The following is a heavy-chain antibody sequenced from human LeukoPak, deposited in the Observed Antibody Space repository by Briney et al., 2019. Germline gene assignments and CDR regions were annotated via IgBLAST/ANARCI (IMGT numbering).Heavy chain of an antibody. CDR3: GSVRGILSYFDL. CDR1: GDSFSDYY. V-gene: IGHV1-2*02. D-gene: IGHD3-16*01. Sequence: ASVKVSCKASGDSFSDYYIHRVRQAPGQGPEWMGWINLNTGGTNYAQKFDGRFSMTRDTSINTAFMELSGLRFDDTAVYYCGSVRGILSYFDLWGRGTLVTVSS. CDR2: INLNTGGT. J-gene: IGHJ2*01.